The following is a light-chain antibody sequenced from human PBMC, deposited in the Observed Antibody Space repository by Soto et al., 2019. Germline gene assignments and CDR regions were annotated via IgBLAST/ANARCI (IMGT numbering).Light chain of an antibody. J-gene: IGKJ1*01. CDR2: AAS. V-gene: IGKV1-39*01. Sequence: DIQMTQSPSSLSASVGDRVTITCRASQSISSCLNWYQQKPGKAPKLLIYAASNLQSGVPSRFSGSESGTDFILTISSLQPEDFATYYCQQIYVAPVTFGQGTKGEIK. CDR1: QSISSC. CDR3: QQIYVAPVT.